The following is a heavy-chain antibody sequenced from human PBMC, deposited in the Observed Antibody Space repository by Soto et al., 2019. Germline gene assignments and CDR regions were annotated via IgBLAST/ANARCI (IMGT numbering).Heavy chain of an antibody. CDR1: GYTLTELS. V-gene: IGHV1-24*01. D-gene: IGHD1-20*01. Sequence: ASVKVSCKVSGYTLTELSMHWVRQAPGKGLEWMGGFDPEDGETIYAQKFQGRVTMTEDTSTDTAYMELSSLRSEDTAVYYCATAGITGTKGFDAFDIWGQGTMVTVSS. CDR2: FDPEDGET. CDR3: ATAGITGTKGFDAFDI. J-gene: IGHJ3*02.